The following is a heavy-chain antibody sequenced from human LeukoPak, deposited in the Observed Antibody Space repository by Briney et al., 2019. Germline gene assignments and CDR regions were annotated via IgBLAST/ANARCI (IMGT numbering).Heavy chain of an antibody. CDR2: IIPIFGTA. CDR3: ATTVVEMATIRRYYYMDV. Sequence: SVKVSCKASGGTFSSYAISWVRQAPGQGLEWMGGIIPIFGTANYAQKFQGRVTITTDESTSTAYMELSSLRSEDTAVHYCATTVVEMATIRRYYYMDVWGKGTTVTVSS. D-gene: IGHD5-24*01. CDR1: GGTFSSYA. V-gene: IGHV1-69*05. J-gene: IGHJ6*03.